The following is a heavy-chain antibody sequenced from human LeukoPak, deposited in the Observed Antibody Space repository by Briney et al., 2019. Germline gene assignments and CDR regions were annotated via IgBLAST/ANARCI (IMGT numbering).Heavy chain of an antibody. D-gene: IGHD4-17*01. CDR1: GYRFTSYD. CDR2: INPSGGST. V-gene: IGHV1-46*01. Sequence: GASVKVSCKASGYRFTSYDMHWVRQAPGQGLEWMGIINPSGGSTSYAQRFQGRVAMTRDTSTTTVYMEVNSLTSEDTAVYYCARVTYGDYFWGQGTLVTVSS. CDR3: ARVTYGDYF. J-gene: IGHJ4*02.